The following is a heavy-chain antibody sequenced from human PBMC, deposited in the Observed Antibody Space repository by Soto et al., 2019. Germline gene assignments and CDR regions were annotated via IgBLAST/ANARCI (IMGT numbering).Heavy chain of an antibody. Sequence: LRLSCAASGFTFSSYEMNWVRQAPGKGLEWVSYISSSGSTIYYADSVKGRFTISRDNAKNSLYLQMNSLRAEDTAVYYCASLVETGRTEHAFDICGQRTMVTVSS. V-gene: IGHV3-48*03. CDR1: GFTFSSYE. CDR3: ASLVETGRTEHAFDI. D-gene: IGHD5-18*01. J-gene: IGHJ3*02. CDR2: ISSSGSTI.